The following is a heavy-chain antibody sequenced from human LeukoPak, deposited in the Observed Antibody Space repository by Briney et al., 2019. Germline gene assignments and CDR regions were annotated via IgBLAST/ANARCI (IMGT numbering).Heavy chain of an antibody. Sequence: SETLSLTCTVSGGSISSGGYYWSWIRQPSGQRLQWIGRIYTSGSTNYNPSLKSRVTISVDTSKNQFSLKLSSVTAADTAVYYCANVFDYGSGSYYNVEPPDYWGQGTLVTVSS. CDR1: GGSISSGGYY. V-gene: IGHV4-61*02. CDR3: ANVFDYGSGSYYNVEPPDY. D-gene: IGHD3-10*01. CDR2: IYTSGST. J-gene: IGHJ4*02.